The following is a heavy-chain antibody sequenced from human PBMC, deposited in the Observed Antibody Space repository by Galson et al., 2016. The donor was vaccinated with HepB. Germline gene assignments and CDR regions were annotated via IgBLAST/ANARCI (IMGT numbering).Heavy chain of an antibody. V-gene: IGHV3-23*01. CDR1: GFTFSSYA. CDR3: AKRVVLGATHYFDY. CDR2: VGSSGKT. J-gene: IGHJ4*02. D-gene: IGHD2-21*01. Sequence: SLRLSCAASGFTFSSYAMSWVRQAPGKGLEWLSTVGSSGKTYNADSVKGRFTISRDNSKSTLYLQMTSLRADDTAVYYCAKRVVLGATHYFDYWGQGTLVTASS.